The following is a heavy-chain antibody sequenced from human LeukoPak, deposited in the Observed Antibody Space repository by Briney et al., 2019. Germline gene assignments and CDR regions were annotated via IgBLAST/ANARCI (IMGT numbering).Heavy chain of an antibody. Sequence: GASVKVSCKASGYTFTSYGISWVRQAPGQGLEWMGWISAYNGNTNYAQKVQGRVTMTTDTSTSTAYMELRSLRSDDTAVYYCARSRRILAVNWFDPWGQGTLVTVSS. CDR2: ISAYNGNT. J-gene: IGHJ5*02. CDR1: GYTFTSYG. D-gene: IGHD3-3*02. CDR3: ARSRRILAVNWFDP. V-gene: IGHV1-18*04.